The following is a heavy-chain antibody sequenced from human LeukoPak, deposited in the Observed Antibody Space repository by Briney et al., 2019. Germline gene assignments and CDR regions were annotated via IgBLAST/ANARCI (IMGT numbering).Heavy chain of an antibody. D-gene: IGHD2-2*01. V-gene: IGHV1-2*02. Sequence: ASVKVSCKASGYTFTDYYMHWVRQAPGQGLEWMGWINPNSGDTNYAQKFQGRVTMTRDTSISTAYMELSRLRSDDTAVYYCARGERRYSTSWFDPWGQGTLVTVSS. CDR2: INPNSGDT. CDR1: GYTFTDYY. CDR3: ARGERRYSTSWFDP. J-gene: IGHJ5*02.